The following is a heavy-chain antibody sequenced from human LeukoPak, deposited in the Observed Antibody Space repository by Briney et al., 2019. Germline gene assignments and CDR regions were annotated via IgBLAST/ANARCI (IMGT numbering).Heavy chain of an antibody. Sequence: ASVKVSCKASGGTFSSYAISWVRQAPGQGLEWMGGIIPIFGTANYAQKLQGRVTITTDESTSTAYMELSSLRSEDTAVYYCAREGTGTLPFDYWGQGTLVTVSS. V-gene: IGHV1-69*05. D-gene: IGHD1-1*01. CDR1: GGTFSSYA. CDR3: AREGTGTLPFDY. CDR2: IIPIFGTA. J-gene: IGHJ4*02.